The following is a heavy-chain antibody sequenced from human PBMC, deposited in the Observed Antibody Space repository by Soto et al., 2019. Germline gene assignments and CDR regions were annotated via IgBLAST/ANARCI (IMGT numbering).Heavy chain of an antibody. CDR3: SRVSQQPPYYYYGMDV. CDR1: GFTFSDYY. Sequence: QVQLVESGGGLVKPGGSLRLSCAASGFTFSDYYMSWIRQAPGKGLEWVSYISSSSSYTNYADSVKGRFTISRDNAKNSLYLQMNSLRAEDTAVYYCSRVSQQPPYYYYGMDVWGQGTTVTVSS. CDR2: ISSSSSYT. V-gene: IGHV3-11*06. J-gene: IGHJ6*02. D-gene: IGHD6-13*01.